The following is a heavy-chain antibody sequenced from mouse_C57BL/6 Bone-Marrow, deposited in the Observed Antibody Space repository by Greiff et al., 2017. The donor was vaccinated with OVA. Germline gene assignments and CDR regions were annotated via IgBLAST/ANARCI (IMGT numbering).Heavy chain of an antibody. J-gene: IGHJ2*01. CDR1: GYTFTSYW. D-gene: IGHD1-1*01. V-gene: IGHV1-69*01. CDR3: AREGGYYGSSSFDY. CDR2: IDPSDSYT. Sequence: VQLQQPGAELVMPGASVKLSCKASGYTFTSYWMHWVKQRPGQGLEWIGEIDPSDSYTNYNQKFKGKSTLTVDKSSSTAYMQLSSLTSEDSAVYYCAREGGYYGSSSFDYWGQGTTLTVSS.